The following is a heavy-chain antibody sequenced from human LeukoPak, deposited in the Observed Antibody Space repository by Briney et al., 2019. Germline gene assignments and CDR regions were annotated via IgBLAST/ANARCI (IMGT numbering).Heavy chain of an antibody. CDR1: GGSISSSSYY. V-gene: IGHV4-39*01. D-gene: IGHD6-19*01. J-gene: IGHJ4*02. CDR2: IYYSGST. Sequence: PSETLSLTCTVSGGSISSSSYYWGWIRQPPGKGLEWIGSIYYSGSTYYNPSLKSRVTISVDTSKNQFSLKLSSVTAADTAVYYCASMVRDSSGWFGFDYWGQGTLVTVSS. CDR3: ASMVRDSSGWFGFDY.